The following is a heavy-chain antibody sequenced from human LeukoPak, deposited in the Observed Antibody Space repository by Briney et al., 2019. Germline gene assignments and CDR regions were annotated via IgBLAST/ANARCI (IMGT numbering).Heavy chain of an antibody. J-gene: IGHJ5*02. CDR3: ARADHLHGGPYLIGP. CDR2: INPNSGGT. V-gene: IGHV1-2*02. CDR1: GYSFTDYY. D-gene: IGHD2-21*01. Sequence: GASVKVSCKTSGYSFTDYYMHWVRQAPGQGLEWMGWINPNSGGTSSAQKFQGRVTMTRDTSITTVYMEMSWLTSDDTAIYYCARADHLHGGPYLIGPWGQGTLVTVSS.